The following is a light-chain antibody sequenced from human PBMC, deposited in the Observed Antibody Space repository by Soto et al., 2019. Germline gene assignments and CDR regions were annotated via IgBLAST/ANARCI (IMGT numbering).Light chain of an antibody. J-gene: IGKJ2*01. CDR2: GAS. V-gene: IGKV3-20*01. CDR3: QQYGSSPRYT. CDR1: QNVATMY. Sequence: ESVLTQSPGALSLSPGETATLSCRASQNVATMYLSWYQQKPGQAPRLLIYGASTRATVIPDRFSGSGSGTALTLTISRLEPEDFAVYFCQQYGSSPRYTFGQGTKLEIK.